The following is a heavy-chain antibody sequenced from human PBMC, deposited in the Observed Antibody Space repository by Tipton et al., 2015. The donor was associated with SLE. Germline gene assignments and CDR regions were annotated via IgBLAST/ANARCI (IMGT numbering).Heavy chain of an antibody. Sequence: TLSLTCTVSGGPISSYFWSWIRRPPGKGLEWIGYIYYSGSTNYNPSLKSRVTISVDTSKNQFSLKLSSVTAADTAVYYCARDSGVVGALDAFDIWGQGTMVTVSS. CDR3: ARDSGVVGALDAFDI. CDR2: IYYSGST. J-gene: IGHJ3*02. D-gene: IGHD1-26*01. CDR1: GGPISSYF. V-gene: IGHV4-59*01.